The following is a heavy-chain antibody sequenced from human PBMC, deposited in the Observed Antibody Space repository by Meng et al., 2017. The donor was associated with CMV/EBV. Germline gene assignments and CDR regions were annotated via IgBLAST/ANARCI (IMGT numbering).Heavy chain of an antibody. Sequence: QLHQWGAGLLMPWKTSSLTCAVDGGSFSGYYWSWICQPPGKGLEWIGEINHSGSTNYNPSLKSRVTISVDTSKNQFSLKLSSVTAADTAVYYCARCRARVVPDYWGQGTLVTVSS. V-gene: IGHV4-34*01. D-gene: IGHD4-23*01. CDR3: ARCRARVVPDY. CDR2: INHSGST. J-gene: IGHJ4*02. CDR1: GGSFSGYY.